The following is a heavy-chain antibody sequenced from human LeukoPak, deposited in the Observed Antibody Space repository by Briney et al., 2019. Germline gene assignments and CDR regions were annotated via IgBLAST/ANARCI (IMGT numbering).Heavy chain of an antibody. J-gene: IGHJ4*02. CDR1: GFTFSSYY. D-gene: IGHD1-7*01. CDR3: VSYNWNYPDY. CDR2: INTDGSST. V-gene: IGHV3-74*01. Sequence: PGGSLRLSCAASGFTFSSYYMYRVRQAPGKGLVWVSRINTDGSSTSHADAVKGRFTISRDNAENTLYLQMSSLRAEDTAVYYCVSYNWNYPDYWGQGTLVTVSS.